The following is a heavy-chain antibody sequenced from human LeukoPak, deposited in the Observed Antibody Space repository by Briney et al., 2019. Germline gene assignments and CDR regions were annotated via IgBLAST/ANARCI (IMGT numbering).Heavy chain of an antibody. Sequence: GASVKVSCKASGGTFSSYAISWVRQAPGQELEWMGGIIPIFGTANYAQKFQGRVTITADKSTSTAYMELSSLRSEDTAVYYCARDGGEAAAGTYGWFDPWGQGTLVTVSS. CDR3: ARDGGEAAAGTYGWFDP. CDR1: GGTFSSYA. CDR2: IIPIFGTA. V-gene: IGHV1-69*06. J-gene: IGHJ5*02. D-gene: IGHD6-13*01.